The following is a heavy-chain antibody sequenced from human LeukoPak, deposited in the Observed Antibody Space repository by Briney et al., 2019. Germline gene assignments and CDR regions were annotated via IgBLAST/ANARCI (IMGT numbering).Heavy chain of an antibody. J-gene: IGHJ4*02. V-gene: IGHV4-39*07. Sequence: SETLSLTCTVSGDFIRSGHYYWGWIRQSPGTGLEWMGSIYSTGNTHYNPSLESRLIISVGTSKNSFSLKLSSVTAADTAVYFCARDLWSTAAGIFDFWGQGALVTVSS. CDR3: ARDLWSTAAGIFDF. CDR2: IYSTGNT. D-gene: IGHD6-25*01. CDR1: GDFIRSGHYY.